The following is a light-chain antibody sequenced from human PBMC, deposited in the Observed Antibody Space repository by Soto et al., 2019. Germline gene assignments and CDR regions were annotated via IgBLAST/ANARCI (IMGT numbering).Light chain of an antibody. CDR2: DAS. V-gene: IGKV3-20*01. J-gene: IGKJ1*01. CDR1: QSVYSM. CDR3: QQYGSSPST. Sequence: EIVMTQSPATLSVSPGERATLSCRASQSVYSMLAWYQQKPGQAPRLLIYDASTRATGIPDRFSGSGSGTDFTLTISRLEPEDFAVYYCQQYGSSPSTFGQGTKVDIK.